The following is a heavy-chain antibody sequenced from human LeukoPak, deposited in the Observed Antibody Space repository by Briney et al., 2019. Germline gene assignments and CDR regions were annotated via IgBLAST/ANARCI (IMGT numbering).Heavy chain of an antibody. CDR2: IHYSGST. D-gene: IGHD2-21*02. V-gene: IGHV4-59*01. CDR1: GGSISGDY. Sequence: PSETLSPTCTVSGGSISGDYWSWIRQPPGKGLEWIGYIHYSGSTNYNPSLKSRVTISVDTSKNQFSLKVTSVTAADTAVYYCARSMTAYGLDIWGQGTRVIVSS. J-gene: IGHJ3*02. CDR3: ARSMTAYGLDI.